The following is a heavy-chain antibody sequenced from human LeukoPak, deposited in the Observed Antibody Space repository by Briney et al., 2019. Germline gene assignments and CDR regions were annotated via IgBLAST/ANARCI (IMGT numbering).Heavy chain of an antibody. CDR2: MSNSGENT. D-gene: IGHD4-11*01. CDR3: AKGGASVTRYVDY. Sequence: GGSLRLSCAASGFTFSSYSMQWVRQTPGMGLEWVGIMSNSGENTFYGEAVKGRFTISRDNSQNTLYLQMNSLRPEDTAVYYCAKGGASVTRYVDYWGQGTLVTVSS. V-gene: IGHV3-30*18. CDR1: GFTFSSYS. J-gene: IGHJ4*02.